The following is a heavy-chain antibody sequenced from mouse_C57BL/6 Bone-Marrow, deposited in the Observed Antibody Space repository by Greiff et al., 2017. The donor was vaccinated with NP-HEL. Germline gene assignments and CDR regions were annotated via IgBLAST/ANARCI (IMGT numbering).Heavy chain of an antibody. D-gene: IGHD2-3*01. CDR3: ARYDGYYDYAMDY. Sequence: VQLQQSGAELVRPGASVKLSCKASGYTFTDYYINWVKQRPGQGLEWIARIYPGSGITYYNEKFKGKATLTAEKSSSTAYMQLSSLTSEDSAVYFCARYDGYYDYAMDYWGQGTSVTVSS. V-gene: IGHV1-76*01. CDR2: IYPGSGIT. CDR1: GYTFTDYY. J-gene: IGHJ4*01.